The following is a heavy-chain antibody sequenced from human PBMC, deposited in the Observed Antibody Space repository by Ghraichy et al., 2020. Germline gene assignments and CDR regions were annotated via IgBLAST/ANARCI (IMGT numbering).Heavy chain of an antibody. CDR3: ATSQAGPAAMSWRDAFDI. V-gene: IGHV1-24*01. D-gene: IGHD2-2*01. J-gene: IGHJ3*02. CDR2: FDPEDGET. CDR1: GYTLTELS. Sequence: ASVKVSCKVSGYTLTELSMHWVRQAPGKGLEWMGGFDPEDGETIYAQKFQGRVTMTEDTSTDTAYMELSSLRSEDTAVYYCATSQAGPAAMSWRDAFDIWGQGTMVTVSS.